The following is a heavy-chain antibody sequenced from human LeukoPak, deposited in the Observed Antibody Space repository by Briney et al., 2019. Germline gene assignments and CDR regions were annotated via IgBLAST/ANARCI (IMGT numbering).Heavy chain of an antibody. Sequence: PSETLSLTCTVSGGSISSGSYYWSWIRQPAGKGLEWIGRIYTSGSTNCNPSLKSRVTISVDTSKNQFSLKLSSVTAADTAVYYCATSGLRGVDWFDPWGQGTLVTVSS. V-gene: IGHV4-61*02. D-gene: IGHD5-12*01. CDR1: GGSISSGSYY. CDR2: IYTSGST. CDR3: ATSGLRGVDWFDP. J-gene: IGHJ5*02.